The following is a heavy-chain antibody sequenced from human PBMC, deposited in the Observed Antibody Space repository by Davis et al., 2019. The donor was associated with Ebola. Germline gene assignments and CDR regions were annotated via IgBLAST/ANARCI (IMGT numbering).Heavy chain of an antibody. CDR2: MNPNSGNT. D-gene: IGHD2-2*01. CDR3: ARGGVGPAAPNFQH. Sequence: ASVKVSCKASGYTFTSYDINWVRQAPGQGPEWMGWMNPNSGNTGYAQKFQGRVTMTTDTSTSTAYMELRSLRSDDTAVYYCARGGVGPAAPNFQHWGQGTLVTVSS. J-gene: IGHJ1*01. CDR1: GYTFTSYD. V-gene: IGHV1-8*02.